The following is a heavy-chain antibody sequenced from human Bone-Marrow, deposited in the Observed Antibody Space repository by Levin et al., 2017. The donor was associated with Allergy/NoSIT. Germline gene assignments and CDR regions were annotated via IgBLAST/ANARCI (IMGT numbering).Heavy chain of an antibody. CDR1: GDSISSNDW. V-gene: IGHV4-4*02. D-gene: IGHD5-18*01. CDR2: ISHTGTI. CDR3: AREFFGYSFARGGYFDS. J-gene: IGHJ4*02. Sequence: PSETLSLTCAVSGDSISSNDWWSWVRQPPGKGLEWIGEISHTGTINYDPSLKSRVTISIDKSKNQFSLKLSSVTAADTAGYYCAREFFGYSFARGGYFDSWGQGTLVSVSS.